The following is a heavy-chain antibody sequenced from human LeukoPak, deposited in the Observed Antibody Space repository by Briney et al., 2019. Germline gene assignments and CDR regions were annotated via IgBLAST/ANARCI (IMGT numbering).Heavy chain of an antibody. CDR3: ARGQSWGSPYYFDY. J-gene: IGHJ4*02. Sequence: GGSLRLSCAASGFTFSSYGMHWVRQAPGKGLEWVAFIRYDGSNKYYADSVKGRFTISRDNSKNTLYLQMNSLRAEDTAVYFCARGQSWGSPYYFDYWGQGTLVSVSS. V-gene: IGHV3-30*02. CDR1: GFTFSSYG. D-gene: IGHD7-27*01. CDR2: IRYDGSNK.